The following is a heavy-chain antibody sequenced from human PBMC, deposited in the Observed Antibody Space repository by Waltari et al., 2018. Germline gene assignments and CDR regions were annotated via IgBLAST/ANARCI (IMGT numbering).Heavy chain of an antibody. CDR1: GGSFSGYY. CDR3: ARRATVTPFDY. Sequence: QVQLQQWGAGLLKPSETLSLTCAVYGGSFSGYYWSWIRQPPGKGLEWIGEINHSGSTNYNPSLKSQVTISVDTSKNQFARKLSSVTAADTAVYYCARRATVTPFDYWGQGTLVTVSS. J-gene: IGHJ4*02. D-gene: IGHD4-17*01. CDR2: INHSGST. V-gene: IGHV4-34*01.